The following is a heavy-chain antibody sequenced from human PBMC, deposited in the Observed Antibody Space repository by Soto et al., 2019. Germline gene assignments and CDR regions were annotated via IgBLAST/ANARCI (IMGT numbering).Heavy chain of an antibody. V-gene: IGHV1-3*01. Sequence: ASVKVSCKASGYTFTSYAMHWVRQAPGQRLEWMGWINAGNGNTKYSQKFQGRVTITRDTSESTAYMELSSLRSEDTTVYYCAKAIAAAGPIRPGSPGSGGR. CDR1: GYTFTSYA. D-gene: IGHD6-13*01. J-gene: IGHJ2*01. CDR3: AKAIAAAGPIRPGSPGS. CDR2: INAGNGNT.